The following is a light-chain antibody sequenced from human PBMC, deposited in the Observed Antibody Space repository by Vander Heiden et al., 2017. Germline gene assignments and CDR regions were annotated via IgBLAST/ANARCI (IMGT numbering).Light chain of an antibody. CDR3: QQFNSYPVT. V-gene: IGKV1-5*03. Sequence: DIQVTQSPSTLSAAVGERVTITCRASQSISNYLAWYKQKPGKAPRLLIYKASSLESGVPLRFSGSGSGTEFTLTISSLQPDDFATYYCQQFNSYPVTLGQGTKVEIK. J-gene: IGKJ1*01. CDR2: KAS. CDR1: QSISNY.